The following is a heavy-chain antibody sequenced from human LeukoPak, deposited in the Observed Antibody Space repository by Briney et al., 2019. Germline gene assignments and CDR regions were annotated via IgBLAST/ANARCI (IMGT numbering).Heavy chain of an antibody. D-gene: IGHD3-3*01. CDR2: MNPNSGNT. Sequence: GASVKVSCKASGYTFTSYDINWVRQATGQGLEWMGWMNPNSGNTGYAQKFQGRVTMTRNTSISTAYMELSSLRSEDTAVYYCARSFDRRYYDFWSGYHYFDYWGQGTLVTVSS. CDR3: ARSFDRRYYDFWSGYHYFDY. J-gene: IGHJ4*02. CDR1: GYTFTSYD. V-gene: IGHV1-8*01.